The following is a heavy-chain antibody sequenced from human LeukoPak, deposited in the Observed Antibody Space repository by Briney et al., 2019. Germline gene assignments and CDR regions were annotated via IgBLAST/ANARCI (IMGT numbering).Heavy chain of an antibody. V-gene: IGHV1-18*01. Sequence: ASVTVSCTASGYTFTSYGISWVRQAPGQGLEWRGWISAYNGNTNYAQKLQGRVTTTTETSTSTAYMALRSLRSADTAAYYCARVVAALYYGMDVWGQGTTVTVSS. CDR1: GYTFTSYG. CDR3: ARVVAALYYGMDV. D-gene: IGHD6-6*01. CDR2: ISAYNGNT. J-gene: IGHJ6*02.